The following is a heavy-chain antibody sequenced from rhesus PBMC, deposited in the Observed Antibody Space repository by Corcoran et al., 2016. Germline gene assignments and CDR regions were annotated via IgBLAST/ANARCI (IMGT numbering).Heavy chain of an antibody. D-gene: IGHD6-25*01. CDR1: GGSISDDYY. Sequence: QVQLQESGPGLVKPSETLSLTCAVSGGSISDDYYWSWIRQPPGKGLEWIGYIYGSGGGANYNPSLKNRVTISMDTSKNQFSLKLSSVTAADTAVYYCASLIAAAYFDYWGQGVLVTVSS. CDR2: IYGSGGGA. CDR3: ASLIAAAYFDY. J-gene: IGHJ4*01. V-gene: IGHV4-106*01.